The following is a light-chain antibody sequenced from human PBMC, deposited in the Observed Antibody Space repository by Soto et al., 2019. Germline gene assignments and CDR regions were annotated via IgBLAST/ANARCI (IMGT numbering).Light chain of an antibody. CDR2: DVS. J-gene: IGLJ3*02. V-gene: IGLV2-14*03. CDR1: SSDVGAYDY. CDR3: TSYTSSNSLVV. Sequence: QSALTQPASVSESPGQSITISCTGTSSDVGAYDYVSWYQQHPGKAPKLMIYDVSNRPSGVSNRFSGSKSGNTASLTISGLQAEDEAHYYCTSYTSSNSLVVLGGGTKLTVL.